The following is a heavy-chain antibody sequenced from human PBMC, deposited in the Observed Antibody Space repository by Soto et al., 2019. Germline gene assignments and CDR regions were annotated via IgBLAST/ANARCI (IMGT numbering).Heavy chain of an antibody. Sequence: ATLFLSCTDSGGSVSSYYWSWIRQPPGKGLEWIGYIYYSGSTNYNPSLKSRVTISVDTSKNQFSLKLSSVTAADTAVYYCARLDIVVVPASQKRYYYYYYYMDVWGKGTKVTVSS. V-gene: IGHV4-59*02. CDR1: GGSVSSYY. CDR3: ARLDIVVVPASQKRYYYYYYYMDV. J-gene: IGHJ6*03. CDR2: IYYSGST. D-gene: IGHD2-2*03.